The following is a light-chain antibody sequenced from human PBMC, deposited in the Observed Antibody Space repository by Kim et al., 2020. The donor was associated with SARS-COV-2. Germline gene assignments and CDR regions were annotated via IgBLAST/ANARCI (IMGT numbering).Light chain of an antibody. CDR3: MQCTHWPFT. CDR1: HSLVYSDGNSY. Sequence: PSSISWMSRHSLVYSDGNSYLNWFHLRPGQSPRRLIYMVSNRDSGVPDRFSGSGSGTDFTLQISRVEAEDVGVYYCMQCTHWPFTFGPGTKVDIK. V-gene: IGKV2-30*01. CDR2: MVS. J-gene: IGKJ3*01.